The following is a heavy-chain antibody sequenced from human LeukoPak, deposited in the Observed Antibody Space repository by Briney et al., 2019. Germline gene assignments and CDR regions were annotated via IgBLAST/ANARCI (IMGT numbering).Heavy chain of an antibody. CDR3: ARRRDYYDSSGYYWAPHYYYFDY. J-gene: IGHJ4*02. CDR1: GASFSGFH. D-gene: IGHD3-22*01. V-gene: IGHV4-34*01. Sequence: PSETLSLTCAVYGASFSGFHWSWIRQPPGKGLEWIGKIDHSGRTNYNPSLKSRVTMSVDTSKDQFSLKLTSVTAADTAVYYCARRRDYYDSSGYYWAPHYYYFDYWGQGTLVTVSS. CDR2: IDHSGRT.